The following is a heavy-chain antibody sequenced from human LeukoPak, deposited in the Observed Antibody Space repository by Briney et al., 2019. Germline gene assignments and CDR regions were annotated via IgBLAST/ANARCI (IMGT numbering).Heavy chain of an antibody. CDR3: AKDKGREGDY. Sequence: GGSLRLSCAASVFSFSNYDMHWVRQAPGKGLEWVAVVVSHGIDKYYADSVKGRFTISRDNSKNTLYLQMSSLRAEDTAVYYCAKDKGREGDYWGQGNLVTVSS. V-gene: IGHV3-30*18. J-gene: IGHJ4*02. CDR2: VVSHGIDK. CDR1: VFSFSNYD.